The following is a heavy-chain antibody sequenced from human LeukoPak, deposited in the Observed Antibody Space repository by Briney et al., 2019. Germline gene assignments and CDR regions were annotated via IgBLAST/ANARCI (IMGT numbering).Heavy chain of an antibody. CDR1: GFTVSSNY. D-gene: IGHD3-9*01. J-gene: IGHJ3*02. CDR3: ARSYYDILTGYLYAFDI. Sequence: PGGSLRLSCAASGFTVSSNYMSWVRQAPGKGLEWVSVIYSGGSTYYADSVKGRFTISRDNSKNTLYLQMNSLRAEDTAVYYCARSYYDILTGYLYAFDIWGQGTMVTVSS. CDR2: IYSGGST. V-gene: IGHV3-53*01.